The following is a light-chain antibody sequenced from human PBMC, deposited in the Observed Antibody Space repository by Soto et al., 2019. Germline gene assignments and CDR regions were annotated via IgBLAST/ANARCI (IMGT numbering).Light chain of an antibody. V-gene: IGKV1-39*01. J-gene: IGKJ4*01. CDR1: QSISSF. Sequence: IRMTQSPSSLSASTGDRVTITCRASQSISSFLNWYQQKRGKAPKLLIQGATALQSGVPLRFSGSGSGTDFSLTISSLQPEDFATYYCQQSYSTLITFGGGTKVDIK. CDR2: GAT. CDR3: QQSYSTLIT.